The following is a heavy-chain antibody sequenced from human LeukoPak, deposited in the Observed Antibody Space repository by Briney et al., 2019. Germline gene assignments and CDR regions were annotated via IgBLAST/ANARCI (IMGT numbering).Heavy chain of an antibody. V-gene: IGHV3-66*01. CDR1: GFTVSNNY. CDR3: AGFSHKGV. Sequence: PGGPLRLSCAASGFTVSNNYMSWVRQAPGKGLEWVALIYSGGSTYHADFVKGRFTISRDNSKNTLYLQMSSLRAEDTAVYYCAGFSHKGVWGQGTTVTVSS. CDR2: IYSGGST. J-gene: IGHJ6*02.